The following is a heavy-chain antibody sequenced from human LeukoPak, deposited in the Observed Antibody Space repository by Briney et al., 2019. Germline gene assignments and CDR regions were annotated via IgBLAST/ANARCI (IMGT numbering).Heavy chain of an antibody. CDR2: ISSSGST. CDR1: GGSISSYY. D-gene: IGHD5-18*01. J-gene: IGHJ4*02. CDR3: ARHVGIHLWSLYFDY. Sequence: PSQTLSLTCIVSGGSISSYYWSWIRQPPGKGLEWLGYISSSGSTDYNPSLKSRATISLDTSNHQFSLKLTSVTAADTAVYYCARHVGIHLWSLYFDYWGQGSLVTVSS. V-gene: IGHV4-59*08.